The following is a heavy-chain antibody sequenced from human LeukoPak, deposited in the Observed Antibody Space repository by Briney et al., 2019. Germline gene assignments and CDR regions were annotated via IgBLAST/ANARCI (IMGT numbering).Heavy chain of an antibody. CDR3: ARHGYMNNRYSGSRGPFDY. Sequence: PSETLSLTCAVYGGSFSGYYWSWIRQPPGKGLEYIGYIYYSGSTNYNPSLKSRVTISVDTSKNQFSLKLSSVTAADTAVYYCARHGYMNNRYSGSRGPFDYWGQGTLATVSS. CDR2: IYYSGST. J-gene: IGHJ4*02. CDR1: GGSFSGYY. D-gene: IGHD1-26*01. V-gene: IGHV4-59*08.